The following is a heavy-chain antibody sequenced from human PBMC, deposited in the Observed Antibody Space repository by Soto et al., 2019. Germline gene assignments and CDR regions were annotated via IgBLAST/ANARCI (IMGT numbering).Heavy chain of an antibody. CDR2: IYYTGST. V-gene: IGHV4-39*01. CDR1: GCSIRSSSYY. J-gene: IGHJ6*04. CDR3: ARQREGQQLLKDQYSSGMDF. Sequence: SETLTLPCGVSGCSIRSSSYYWGWIRQPPGKGLEWIGKIYYTGSTYYNPSLKSRVTISVDTSKTHFSLNLRSVTAADTAVYYCARQREGQQLLKDQYSSGMDFWGKGIPANVSS. D-gene: IGHD6-13*01.